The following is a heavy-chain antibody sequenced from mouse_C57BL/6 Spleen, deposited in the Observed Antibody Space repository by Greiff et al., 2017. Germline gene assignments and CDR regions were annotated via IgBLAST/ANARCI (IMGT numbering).Heavy chain of an antibody. J-gene: IGHJ4*01. D-gene: IGHD2-2*01. CDR2: IHPNSGST. CDR1: GYTFTSYW. CDR3: ARRAMVTTNAMGC. Sequence: QVQLKQPGAELVKPGASVKLSCKASGYTFTSYWMHWVKQRPGQGLEWIGMIHPNSGSTNYNEKFKSKATLTVDKSSSTAYMQLSSLTSEDSAVYYCARRAMVTTNAMGCWGQGTSVTVSS. V-gene: IGHV1-64*01.